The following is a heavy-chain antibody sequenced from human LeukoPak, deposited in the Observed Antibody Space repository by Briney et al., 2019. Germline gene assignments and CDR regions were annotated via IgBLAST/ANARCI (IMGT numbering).Heavy chain of an antibody. CDR2: IYYSEST. CDR3: ARYCSGGSCFNQIGRGDDY. J-gene: IGHJ4*02. V-gene: IGHV4-39*01. Sequence: PSETLSFTCTVSGGSISSSSYYWGWIRQPPGKGLEWFGSIYYSESTYYNPSLKSRVTISVDTSKNQFSLKLSSVTAADTAVYYCARYCSGGSCFNQIGRGDDYWGQGTLVTVSS. CDR1: GGSISSSSYY. D-gene: IGHD2-15*01.